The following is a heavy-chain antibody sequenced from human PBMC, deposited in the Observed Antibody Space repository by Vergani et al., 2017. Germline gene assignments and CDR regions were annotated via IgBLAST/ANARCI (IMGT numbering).Heavy chain of an antibody. CDR3: AREGGSGSWDSDAFDI. V-gene: IGHV4-34*01. D-gene: IGHD3-10*01. J-gene: IGHJ3*02. CDR1: GGSFSGYY. Sequence: QVQLQQWGAGLLKPSETLSLTCAVYGGSFSGYYWSWIRQPPGKGLEWIGYIYHSGSTYYNPSLKSRVTISVDRSKNQFSLKLSSVTAADTAVYYCAREGGSGSWDSDAFDIWGQGTMVTVSS. CDR2: IYHSGST.